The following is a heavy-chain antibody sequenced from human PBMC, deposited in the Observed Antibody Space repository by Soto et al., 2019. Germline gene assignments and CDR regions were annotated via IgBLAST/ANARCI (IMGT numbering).Heavy chain of an antibody. CDR1: GGSICSGGYD. J-gene: IGHJ4*02. V-gene: IGHV4-31*03. Sequence: QVQLQASGPGLVKPSQTLSLPCTVSGGSICSGGYDWSWIRQHPGKGLEWIGYIYYGGSTYYNPSLKSRVTISVDTSKNQSSLKLSSVTAADTAVYYCARSSQSTVTTIDYWGQGTLVTVSS. CDR2: IYYGGST. D-gene: IGHD4-17*01. CDR3: ARSSQSTVTTIDY.